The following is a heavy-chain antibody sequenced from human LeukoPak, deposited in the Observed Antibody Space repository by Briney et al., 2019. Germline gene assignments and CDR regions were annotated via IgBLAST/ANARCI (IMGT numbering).Heavy chain of an antibody. CDR1: GFTSSSYW. CDR2: INSDGSST. CDR3: ARVRSSGWSYFDY. J-gene: IGHJ4*02. Sequence: GGSLRLSCAASGFTSSSYWMHWVRQAPGKGLVWVSRINSDGSSTSYADSVKGRFTISRDNAKNTLYLQMNSLRAEDTAVYYCARVRSSGWSYFDYWGQGTLVTVSS. D-gene: IGHD6-19*01. V-gene: IGHV3-74*01.